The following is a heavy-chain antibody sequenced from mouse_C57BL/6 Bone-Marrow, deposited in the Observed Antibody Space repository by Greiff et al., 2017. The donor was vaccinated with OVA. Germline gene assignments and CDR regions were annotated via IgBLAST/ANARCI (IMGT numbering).Heavy chain of an antibody. Sequence: VQLKQSGPELVKPGASVKISCKASGYTFTDYYMNWVKQSHGKSLEWIGDINPNNGGTSYNQKFKGKATLTVDKSSSTAYMELRSLTSEDSAVYYCSYGGSSYFDYWGQGTTLTVSS. J-gene: IGHJ2*01. CDR2: INPNNGGT. CDR3: SYGGSSYFDY. CDR1: GYTFTDYY. D-gene: IGHD1-1*01. V-gene: IGHV1-26*01.